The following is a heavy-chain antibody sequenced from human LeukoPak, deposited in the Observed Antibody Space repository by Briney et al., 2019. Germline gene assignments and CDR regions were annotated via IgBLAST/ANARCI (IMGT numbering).Heavy chain of an antibody. Sequence: GGSLRLSCAASGFTFSSYWMHWVRQAPGKGLVWVSRINSDGSSTSYADSVKGRFTISRDNAKNTLYLQTNSLRAEDTAVYYCARDRVEYYDFWRGYLGPDWGQGTLVTVSS. CDR1: GFTFSSYW. CDR3: ARDRVEYYDFWRGYLGPD. D-gene: IGHD3-3*01. CDR2: INSDGSST. V-gene: IGHV3-74*01. J-gene: IGHJ4*02.